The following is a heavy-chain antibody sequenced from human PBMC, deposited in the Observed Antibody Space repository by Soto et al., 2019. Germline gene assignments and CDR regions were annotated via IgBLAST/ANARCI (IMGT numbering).Heavy chain of an antibody. D-gene: IGHD5-12*01. Sequence: QVQLVQSGAEEKKPGASVKVSCKASGYTFTSYAMHWVRQAPGQRLEWMGWINAGNGNTKYSQKFQGRVPITRDTSASTAYMELRSRRSEDTAVYYCATSDSGYGDHYYNGMEVWGQGTTVTVSS. CDR1: GYTFTSYA. CDR3: ATSDSGYGDHYYNGMEV. CDR2: INAGNGNT. J-gene: IGHJ6*02. V-gene: IGHV1-3*05.